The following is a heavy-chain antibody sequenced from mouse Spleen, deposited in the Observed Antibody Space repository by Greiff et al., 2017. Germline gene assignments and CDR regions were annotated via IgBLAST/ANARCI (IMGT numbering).Heavy chain of an antibody. D-gene: IGHD2-1*01. Sequence: EVKLMESGGGLVKPGGSLKLSCAASGFTFSSYTMSWVRQTPAKRLEWVATISSGGGNTYYPDSVKGRFTISRDNARNTLYLQMSSLRSEDTAMYYCARPGNYPAWFAYWGQGTLVTVSA. J-gene: IGHJ3*01. V-gene: IGHV5-9*04. CDR1: GFTFSSYT. CDR2: ISSGGGNT. CDR3: ARPGNYPAWFAY.